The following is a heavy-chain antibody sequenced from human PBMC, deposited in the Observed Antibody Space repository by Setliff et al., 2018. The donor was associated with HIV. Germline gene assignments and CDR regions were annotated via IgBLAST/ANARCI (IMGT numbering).Heavy chain of an antibody. D-gene: IGHD6-19*01. Sequence: ASVKVSCKASGYTFTSYYLHWVRQAPGQGLEWMGIINPSGGATSYAQKVQDRVTMTRDTSTSTVYMELSSLRSEDTAVYYCARAGQWLFPDAFDIWGQGTMVTVSS. CDR3: ARAGQWLFPDAFDI. V-gene: IGHV1-46*01. CDR1: GYTFTSYY. CDR2: INPSGGAT. J-gene: IGHJ3*02.